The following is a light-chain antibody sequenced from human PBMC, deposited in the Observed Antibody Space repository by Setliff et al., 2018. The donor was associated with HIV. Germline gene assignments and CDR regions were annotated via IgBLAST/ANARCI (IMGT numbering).Light chain of an antibody. V-gene: IGLV1-47*01. CDR3: AAWDDSLSGSYV. CDR1: SSNIGSNY. CDR2: RNN. J-gene: IGLJ1*01. Sequence: QSALTQPPSASGTPGQRVTISCSGSSSNIGSNYVYWYQQLPGTAPKLLIYRNNQRPSGVPDRFSGSKSGTSASLAISGLRSEDEADYYCAAWDDSLSGSYVFGTGTKVT.